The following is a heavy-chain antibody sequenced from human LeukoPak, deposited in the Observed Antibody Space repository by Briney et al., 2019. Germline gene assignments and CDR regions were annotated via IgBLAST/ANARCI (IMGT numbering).Heavy chain of an antibody. CDR1: GYTLTELS. J-gene: IGHJ4*02. V-gene: IGHV1-24*01. D-gene: IGHD3-22*01. Sequence: GASVKVSCKVSGYTLTELSMRWVRQAPGKGLEWMGGFDPEDGETIYAQKFQGRVTMTEDTSTDTAYMELSSLRSEDTAVYYCATAIFGSSGYYLDYWGQGTLVTVSS. CDR3: ATAIFGSSGYYLDY. CDR2: FDPEDGET.